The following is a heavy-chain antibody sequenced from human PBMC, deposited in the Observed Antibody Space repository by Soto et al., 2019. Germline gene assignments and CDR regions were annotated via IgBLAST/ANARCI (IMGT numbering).Heavy chain of an antibody. CDR3: GRGGVRLFSKGYCDY. V-gene: IGHV1-46*01. Sequence: QVQLVQSGAEVKKPGASVKVSCKASGYTFTRYYMHWVRQAPGQGLEWMGIINPSGGSTSYAQQFHRRGPKTRDTATSTVDMELSSLGTDDSAGYLGGRGGVRLFSKGYCDYGVQGTLVAVPS. CDR2: INPSGGST. CDR1: GYTFTRYY. J-gene: IGHJ4*02. D-gene: IGHD3-22*01.